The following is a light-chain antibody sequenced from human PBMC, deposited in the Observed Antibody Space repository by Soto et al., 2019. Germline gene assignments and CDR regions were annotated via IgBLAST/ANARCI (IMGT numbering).Light chain of an antibody. CDR1: SNDIGGYNY. Sequence: QSVLTQPASVSGSPGQSITIPCTGTSNDIGGYNYVSWYQQHPGKVPKLMIFDVSYRPSGISDRFSGSKSGNTASLTISWLQPEDEADYYCSSYGASSTLFGGGTKLTVL. J-gene: IGLJ2*01. CDR3: SSYGASSTL. CDR2: DVS. V-gene: IGLV2-14*03.